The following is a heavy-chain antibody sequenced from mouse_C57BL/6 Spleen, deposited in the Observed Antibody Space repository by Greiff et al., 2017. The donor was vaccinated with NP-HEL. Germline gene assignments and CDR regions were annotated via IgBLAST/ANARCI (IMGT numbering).Heavy chain of an antibody. CDR2: IHPNSGST. Sequence: QVQLQQPGAELVKPGASVKLSCKASGYTFTSYWMHWVKQRPGQGLEWIGMIHPNSGSTNYNEKFKSKATLTVDKSSSTAYMQLSSLTSEDSAVYYCAGAYYSNSWFAYWGQGTLVTVSA. V-gene: IGHV1-64*01. CDR1: GYTFTSYW. D-gene: IGHD2-5*01. CDR3: AGAYYSNSWFAY. J-gene: IGHJ3*01.